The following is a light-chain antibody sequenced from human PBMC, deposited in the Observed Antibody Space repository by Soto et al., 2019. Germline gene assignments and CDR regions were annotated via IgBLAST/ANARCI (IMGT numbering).Light chain of an antibody. CDR2: GNS. J-gene: IGLJ2*01. V-gene: IGLV1-40*01. Sequence: QSVLTQPPSVSGAPGQRVTISCTGSSSNIGAGYDVHWYQQLPGTAPKLLIYGNSNRPSGVPDRFSGSKSGTSASLAITGLQAEDEADYSCQSYDSSLSGSVFGGVTKLTV. CDR3: QSYDSSLSGSV. CDR1: SSNIGAGYD.